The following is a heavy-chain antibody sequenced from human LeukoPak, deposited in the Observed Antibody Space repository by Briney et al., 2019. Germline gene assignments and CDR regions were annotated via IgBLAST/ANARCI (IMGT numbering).Heavy chain of an antibody. V-gene: IGHV3-7*01. CDR3: ARESPYFNGGSWHTPNFDY. J-gene: IGHJ4*02. D-gene: IGHD2-15*01. Sequence: GGSLRLSCAASGFTFSSYWMSWVRQAPGKGLEWVANIKHDGSEKYYVDSVKGRFTISRDTAKNSLYLQMNSLRAEDTAVYYWARESPYFNGGSWHTPNFDYWGQGTLVTVSS. CDR2: IKHDGSEK. CDR1: GFTFSSYW.